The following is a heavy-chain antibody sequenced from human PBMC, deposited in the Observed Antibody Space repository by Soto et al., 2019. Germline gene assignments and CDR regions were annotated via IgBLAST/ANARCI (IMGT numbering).Heavy chain of an antibody. V-gene: IGHV1-18*01. D-gene: IGHD4-17*01. CDR3: ARPADYGDSGWFDP. Sequence: ASVQVSCKASGYTFTSYGISWVRRAPGQGLEWMGWISAYNGNTNYAQKLQGRVTMTTDTSTSTAYMELRSLRSDVTAVYYCARPADYGDSGWFDPWGQGTLVTVSS. CDR1: GYTFTSYG. CDR2: ISAYNGNT. J-gene: IGHJ5*02.